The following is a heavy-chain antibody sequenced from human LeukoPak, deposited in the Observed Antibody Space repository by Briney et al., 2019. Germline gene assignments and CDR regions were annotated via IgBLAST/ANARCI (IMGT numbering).Heavy chain of an antibody. CDR2: ISAYNGNT. Sequence: ASVKVSCKASGYTFTSYYMHWVRQAPGQGLEWMGWISAYNGNTNYAQKLQGRVTMTTDTSTSTAYMELRSLRSDDTAVYYCARVGDIVNWFDPWGQGTLVTVSS. J-gene: IGHJ5*02. V-gene: IGHV1-18*04. CDR1: GYTFTSYY. CDR3: ARVGDIVNWFDP. D-gene: IGHD2-15*01.